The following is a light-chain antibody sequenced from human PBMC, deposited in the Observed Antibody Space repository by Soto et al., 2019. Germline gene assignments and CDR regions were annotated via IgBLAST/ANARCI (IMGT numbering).Light chain of an antibody. J-gene: IGLJ1*01. CDR1: NIGSKS. CDR3: QVWDSSSDLYV. CDR2: DDS. V-gene: IGLV3-21*02. Sequence: SYERTHPPSVSVAPGQTARITCGGNNIGSKSVHWYQHKAGQAPVLVVYDDSDRPSGIPERFSGSNSGNTATLTISRVEAGDEAEYYCQVWDSSSDLYVFGTGTKVTVL.